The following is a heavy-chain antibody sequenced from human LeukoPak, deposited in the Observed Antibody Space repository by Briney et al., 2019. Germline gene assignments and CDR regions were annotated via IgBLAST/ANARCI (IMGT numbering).Heavy chain of an antibody. CDR1: GFTFSSYA. Sequence: PGGSLRLSCAASGFTFSSYAMHWVRQAPGKGLEWVAVISYDGSNKYYADSVKGRFTISRDNSKNTLYLQMNSLRAEDTAVYYCAKATCGSCYFIDYWGQGTLVTVSS. D-gene: IGHD2-15*01. CDR2: ISYDGSNK. V-gene: IGHV3-30-3*01. CDR3: AKATCGSCYFIDY. J-gene: IGHJ4*02.